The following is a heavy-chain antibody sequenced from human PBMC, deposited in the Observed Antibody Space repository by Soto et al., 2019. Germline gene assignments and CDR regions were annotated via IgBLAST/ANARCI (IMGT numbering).Heavy chain of an antibody. Sequence: LRLSCAASGFTFSSYGMHWVRQAPPHPPPRAAVISYDGSNKYYADSVKGRFTISRDNSKNTLYLQMNSLRAEDTAVYYCAKNLEGVRYYDFWSGYLPDYWGQGTLVTVSS. J-gene: IGHJ4*02. CDR3: AKNLEGVRYYDFWSGYLPDY. V-gene: IGHV3-30*18. D-gene: IGHD3-3*01. CDR2: ISYDGSNK. CDR1: GFTFSSYG.